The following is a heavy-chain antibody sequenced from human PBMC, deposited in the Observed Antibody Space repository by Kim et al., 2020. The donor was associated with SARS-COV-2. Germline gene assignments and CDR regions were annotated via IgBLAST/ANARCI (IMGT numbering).Heavy chain of an antibody. CDR2: ISYDGSNK. D-gene: IGHD1-26*01. CDR3: AIQRGSWDY. V-gene: IGHV3-30*03. Sequence: GGSLRLSCAASGFTFSSYGMHWVRQAPGKGLEWVAVISYDGSNKYYADSVKGRFTISRDNSKNTLYLQMNSLRAEDTAVYYCAIQRGSWDYWGQGTLVTVSS. J-gene: IGHJ4*02. CDR1: GFTFSSYG.